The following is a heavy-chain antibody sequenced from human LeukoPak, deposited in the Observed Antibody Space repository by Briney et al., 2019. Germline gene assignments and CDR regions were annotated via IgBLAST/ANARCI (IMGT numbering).Heavy chain of an antibody. V-gene: IGHV3-49*04. J-gene: IGHJ4*02. CDR3: TPIDYGDYIGVSGY. CDR2: IRSKAYGGTT. CDR1: GFTFGDYA. D-gene: IGHD4-17*01. Sequence: GGSLRLSCTASGFTFGDYAMSWVRQAPGKGLEGVGFIRSKAYGGTTEYAASVEGRFTISRDDSKSIAYLQMNSLKTEDTAVYYCTPIDYGDYIGVSGYWGQGTPVTVSS.